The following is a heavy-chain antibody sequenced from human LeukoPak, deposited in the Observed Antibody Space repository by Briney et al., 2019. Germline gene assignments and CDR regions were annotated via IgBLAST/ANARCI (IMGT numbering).Heavy chain of an antibody. CDR3: VIVVPTGTNLDY. J-gene: IGHJ4*02. CDR2: FDPEDGET. V-gene: IGHV1-24*01. Sequence: ASVKVSCKVSGCTLTELSMHWVRQAPGKGLEWMGGFDPEDGETIYAQKFQGRVTMTEDTSTDTAYMELSSLRSEDTAVYYCVIVVPTGTNLDYWGQGTLVTVSS. CDR1: GCTLTELS. D-gene: IGHD1-7*01.